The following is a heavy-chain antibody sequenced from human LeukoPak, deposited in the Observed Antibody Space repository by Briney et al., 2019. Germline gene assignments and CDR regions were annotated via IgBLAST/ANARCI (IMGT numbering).Heavy chain of an antibody. Sequence: ASVKVSCKASGYTFTDYYMHWVQQAPGKGLEWMGRVDPADGEAAYAEKFQGRVTITADPSRATAYMELASLRSEDTAMYYCARDLLALCGGDCPNGGDYWGQGTLVTVSS. J-gene: IGHJ4*02. CDR1: GYTFTDYY. D-gene: IGHD2-21*01. CDR2: VDPADGEA. CDR3: ARDLLALCGGDCPNGGDY. V-gene: IGHV1-69-2*01.